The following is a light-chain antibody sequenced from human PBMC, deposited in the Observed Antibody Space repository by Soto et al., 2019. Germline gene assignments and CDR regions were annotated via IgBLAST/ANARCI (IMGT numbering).Light chain of an antibody. CDR1: RGPSSYA. J-gene: IGLJ2*01. V-gene: IGLV4-69*01. CDR2: LNSDGSH. Sequence: QTVVTQSPSASASLGASVKLTCTLSRGPSSYAIAWHQQQPEKGPRYLMKLNSDGSHSKGDGIPDRFSGSSSGAERYLTSSCLQSEDEADYYCQTWGTGIVVFGGGTKVTVL. CDR3: QTWGTGIVV.